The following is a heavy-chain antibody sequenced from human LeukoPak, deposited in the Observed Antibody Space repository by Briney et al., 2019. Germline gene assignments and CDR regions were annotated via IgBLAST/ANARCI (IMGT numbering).Heavy chain of an antibody. J-gene: IGHJ4*02. D-gene: IGHD1-26*01. CDR3: ARHIIVGPTDYFDY. CDR2: IHDSGST. V-gene: IGHV4-59*08. CDR1: GGSMSNYF. Sequence: SETPSLTCTVSGGSMSNYFWSWIRQPPGKGLEWIGYIHDSGSTNYNPSLKSRVTISVDTSKNQFSLKLSSVTAADTAVYYCARHIIVGPTDYFDYWGQGTLVTVSS.